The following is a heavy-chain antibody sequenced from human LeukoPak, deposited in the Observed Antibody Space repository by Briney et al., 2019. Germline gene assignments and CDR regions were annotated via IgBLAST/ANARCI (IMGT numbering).Heavy chain of an antibody. J-gene: IGHJ5*02. CDR1: GFTFTSYA. D-gene: IGHD3-16*01. CDR3: AKSGGVRFDP. Sequence: GGSLRLSCIASGFTFTSYAMSWVRQAPGKGLEWVSAISGRDGSTYYADSVKGRFTISRDNSKNTLYLQMNSLRAEDTAVYYCAKSGGVRFDPWGQGTLVTVSS. V-gene: IGHV3-23*01. CDR2: ISGRDGST.